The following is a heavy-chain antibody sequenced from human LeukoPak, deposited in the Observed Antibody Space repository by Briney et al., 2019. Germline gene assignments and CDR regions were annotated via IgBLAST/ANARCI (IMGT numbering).Heavy chain of an antibody. CDR3: AKAIDTSGYNFERGADY. V-gene: IGHV3-53*01. CDR1: GFTVSSNY. CDR2: IYSCGST. J-gene: IGHJ4*02. D-gene: IGHD3-22*01. Sequence: GGSLRLSCAASGFTVSSNYMSWVRQAPGKGLEWVSVIYSCGSTYYADSVKGRFTISRDNSKNSLSLQMNSLRAEDTAIYYCAKAIDTSGYNFERGADYWGQGTLVTVSS.